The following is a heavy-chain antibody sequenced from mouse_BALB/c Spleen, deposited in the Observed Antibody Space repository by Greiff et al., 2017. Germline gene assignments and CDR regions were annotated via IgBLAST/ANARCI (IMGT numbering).Heavy chain of an antibody. V-gene: IGHV5-6-4*01. CDR3: TREGTYDGYYGDFDY. CDR2: ISSGGSYT. Sequence: LQQSGGGLVKPGGSLKLSCAASGFTFSSYTMSWVRQTPEKRLEWVATISSGGSYTYYPDSVKGRFTISRDNAKNTLYLQMSSLKSEDTAMYYCTREGTYDGYYGDFDYWGQGTTLTVSS. CDR1: GFTFSSYT. J-gene: IGHJ2*01. D-gene: IGHD2-3*01.